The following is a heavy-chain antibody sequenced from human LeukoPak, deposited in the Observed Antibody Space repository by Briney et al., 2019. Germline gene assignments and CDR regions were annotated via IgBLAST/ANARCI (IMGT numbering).Heavy chain of an antibody. CDR3: ARQAGNYDSSGYFPDY. CDR1: GYSFTSYW. V-gene: IGHV5-51*01. J-gene: IGHJ4*02. D-gene: IGHD3-22*01. Sequence: GESLKISSMGSGYSFTSYWIGWVRQMPGKGLEWMGIIYPGDSDTRYSPSFQGQVTISADKSISTAYLQWSSLKASDTAMYYCARQAGNYDSSGYFPDYWGQGTLVTVSS. CDR2: IYPGDSDT.